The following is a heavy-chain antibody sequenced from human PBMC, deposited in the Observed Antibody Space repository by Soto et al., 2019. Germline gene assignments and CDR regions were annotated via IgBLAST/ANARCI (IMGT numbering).Heavy chain of an antibody. CDR2: IYWNDDK. D-gene: IGHD3-9*01. CDR3: ARTPPGYYDIWTGYSDAFDI. CDR1: GFSLSTSGVG. Sequence: QITLKESGPTLVKPTQTLTLTCTFSGFSLSTSGVGVGWIRQPPGKALEWLALIYWNDDKRYSPSLKSRLTITKDTSKNQVVLTMTNMDTVDTATYYCARTPPGYYDIWTGYSDAFDIWGQGTMVTVSS. V-gene: IGHV2-5*01. J-gene: IGHJ3*02.